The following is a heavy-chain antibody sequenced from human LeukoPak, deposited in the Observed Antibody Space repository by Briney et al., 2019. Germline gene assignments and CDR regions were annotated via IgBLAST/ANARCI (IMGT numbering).Heavy chain of an antibody. Sequence: GESLKISCKGSGYSFTNHWIGWVRQMPGKGLEWMGIIYPGDSDTRYSPSFQGQVTVSADKSISTAYLQWSSLKASDTAMYYCARCLISLASNAFDIWGQGTMVTVSS. D-gene: IGHD2-15*01. J-gene: IGHJ3*02. V-gene: IGHV5-51*01. CDR3: ARCLISLASNAFDI. CDR2: IYPGDSDT. CDR1: GYSFTNHW.